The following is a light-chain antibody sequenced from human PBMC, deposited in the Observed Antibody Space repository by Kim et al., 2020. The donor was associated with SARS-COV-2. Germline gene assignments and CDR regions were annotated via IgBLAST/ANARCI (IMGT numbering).Light chain of an antibody. J-gene: IGLJ2*01. V-gene: IGLV2-8*01. CDR1: SSDVGGYNF. CDR3: CSYAGNHNLG. CDR2: EVS. Sequence: QSALTQPPSASGSPGQSVTISCTGGSSDVGGYNFVSWYQQHPGKVPRLMIYEVSKRPSGVPDRFSGSKSGNTASLTVSGLQAEDEADYYCCSYAGNHNLGFGGGTKLTVL.